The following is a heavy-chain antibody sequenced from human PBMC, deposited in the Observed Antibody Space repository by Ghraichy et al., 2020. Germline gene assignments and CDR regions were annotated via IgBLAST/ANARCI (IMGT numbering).Heavy chain of an antibody. D-gene: IGHD2-2*03. CDR3: VTDWMKVRVGDY. CDR1: GFSIAAYA. J-gene: IGHJ4*02. Sequence: GGSLRLSCAASGFSIAAYAMNWVRQAPGKGLEWVSGISLNSDRRSYTDSVKGRFYISRDNSQNTVFLQMDSLTAGDTAIYYCVTDWMKVRVGDYWGQGTLVTVSS. V-gene: IGHV3-23*01. CDR2: ISLNSDRR.